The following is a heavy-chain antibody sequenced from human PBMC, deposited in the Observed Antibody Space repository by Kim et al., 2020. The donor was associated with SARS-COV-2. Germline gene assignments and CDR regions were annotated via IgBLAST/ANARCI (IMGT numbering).Heavy chain of an antibody. V-gene: IGHV3-21*01. Sequence: GGSLRLSCAASGFTFSSYSMNWVRQAPGKGLEWVSPISSSSRYTYHADSVKGRFTISSDNGKNSLYLQMHSLRAEDAAVYYCASSPAQIDDSSGYYRFDYWGQGTLVTLSS. CDR2: ISSSSRYT. D-gene: IGHD3-22*01. CDR3: ASSPAQIDDSSGYYRFDY. CDR1: GFTFSSYS. J-gene: IGHJ4*02.